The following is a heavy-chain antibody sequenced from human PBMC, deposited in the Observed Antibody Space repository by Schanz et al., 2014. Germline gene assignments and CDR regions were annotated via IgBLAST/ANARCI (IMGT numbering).Heavy chain of an antibody. CDR1: GFTFSNHA. CDR2: ISFDGRNT. V-gene: IGHV3-23*03. J-gene: IGHJ5*02. Sequence: EVHLLESGGGLVQPGGSLRLSCAASGFTFSNHALSWVRQAPGKGLEWVGFISFDGRNTGYAHSVKGRFTISRDNSKNTLYLQMNSLRVEDTAVYYCARQPGRITVSGVVSNWFDPWGQGTLVTVSS. D-gene: IGHD3-3*01. CDR3: ARQPGRITVSGVVSNWFDP.